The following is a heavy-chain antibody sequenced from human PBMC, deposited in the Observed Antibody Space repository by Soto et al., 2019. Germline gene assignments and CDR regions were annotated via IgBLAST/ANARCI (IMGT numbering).Heavy chain of an antibody. CDR3: AKAPGAYCGGDCCSDAFDI. D-gene: IGHD2-21*01. J-gene: IGHJ3*02. Sequence: EVQLVESGGGLVQPGRSLRLSCAASGFTFDDYAMHWVRQAPGKGLEWVSGISWNSGSIGYADSVKGRFTISRDNAKNSLYLHMNSLRAEDTALYYCAKAPGAYCGGDCCSDAFDIWGQGTMVTVSS. CDR1: GFTFDDYA. V-gene: IGHV3-9*01. CDR2: ISWNSGSI.